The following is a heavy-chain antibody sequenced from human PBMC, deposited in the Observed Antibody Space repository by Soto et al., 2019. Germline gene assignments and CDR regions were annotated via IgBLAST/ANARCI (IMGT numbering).Heavy chain of an antibody. D-gene: IGHD2-15*01. CDR1: GGSISSYY. CDR2: IYYSGST. J-gene: IGHJ3*02. V-gene: IGHV4-59*12. Sequence: QVQLQESGPGLVKPSETLSLTCTVSGGSISSYYWSWIRQPPGQGLEWIWYIYYSGSTTYNPSLQSRVTISVDTSKNKFSLKLSSVTAAATAVYYCAREQSYCSGGSCYSGAFDIWGQGTMVTVSS. CDR3: AREQSYCSGGSCYSGAFDI.